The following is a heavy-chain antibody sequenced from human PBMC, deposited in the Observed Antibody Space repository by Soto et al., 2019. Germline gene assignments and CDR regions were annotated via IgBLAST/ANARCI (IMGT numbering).Heavy chain of an antibody. D-gene: IGHD1-1*01. CDR1: GVSINSGGYY. J-gene: IGHJ3*02. V-gene: IGHV4-31*03. CDR2: IYYTGHT. Sequence: QVQLQESGPGLVKPSQTLSLTCSVSGVSINSGGYYWSWIRHHPGKRLEWIGYIYYTGHTFYNPSLKSRVAMSLDTSKNQFSLKLSSVTAADTAVYYCARGSQLERDALDIWGQGTMVTVSS. CDR3: ARGSQLERDALDI.